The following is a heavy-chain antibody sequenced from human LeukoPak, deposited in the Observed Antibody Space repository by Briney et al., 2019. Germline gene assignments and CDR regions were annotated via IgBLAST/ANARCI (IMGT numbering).Heavy chain of an antibody. CDR1: GFTFRNYR. J-gene: IGHJ6*04. D-gene: IGHD1-1*01. V-gene: IGHV3-30*02. Sequence: PGGSLRLSCDASGFTFRNYRMHWVRQAPGKGLEWVAFVRFDGGNKYYADSVKGRFTISRDNSKNTLYLQMSGLRAEDTAAYYCAKDKELYNAIMPYYYVMDVWGKGTTVTVSS. CDR3: AKDKELYNAIMPYYYVMDV. CDR2: VRFDGGNK.